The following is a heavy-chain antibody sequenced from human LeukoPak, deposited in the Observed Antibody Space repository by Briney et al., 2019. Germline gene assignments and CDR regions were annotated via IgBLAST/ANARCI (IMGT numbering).Heavy chain of an antibody. Sequence: ASVKVSCKASGYSVTGYYIHWVQQAPGQGLEWMAWINPNNGGTNYAQNFQGRVTMTRDTSISTAYMELGRLSSDDTAVYYCALVYYDILTGNYYYYYGMDVWGQGTTVTVSS. V-gene: IGHV1-2*02. CDR3: ALVYYDILTGNYYYYYGMDV. CDR2: INPNNGGT. CDR1: GYSVTGYY. D-gene: IGHD3-9*01. J-gene: IGHJ6*02.